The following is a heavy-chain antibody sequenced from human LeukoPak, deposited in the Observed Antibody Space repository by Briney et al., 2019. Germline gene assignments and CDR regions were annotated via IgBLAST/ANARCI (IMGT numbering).Heavy chain of an antibody. CDR2: IGRSSSPI. J-gene: IGHJ4*02. CDR1: GFTFSSYA. V-gene: IGHV3-48*01. D-gene: IGHD2-2*01. Sequence: GGSLRLSCAASGFTFSSYAMSWVRQAPGKGLEWVSYIGRSSSPIYYADSVKGRFTISRDNAKNSLYLQMNGLRAEDTAVYYCARGPSSQFRTDYWGQGTLVTVSS. CDR3: ARGPSSQFRTDY.